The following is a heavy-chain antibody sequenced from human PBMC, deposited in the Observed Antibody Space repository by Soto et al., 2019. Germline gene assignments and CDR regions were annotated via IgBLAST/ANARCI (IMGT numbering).Heavy chain of an antibody. V-gene: IGHV3-15*07. CDR1: GFTFSNAW. CDR3: TTVYCSGGSCPKWNYYYYGMDV. Sequence: GGSLRLSCAASGFTFSNAWMNCVRQAPGKGMEWVGRIKSKTDGGTTDYAAPVKGRFTISRDDSKNTLFLQMNSLKTEDTAVYYCTTVYCSGGSCPKWNYYYYGMDVWGQGTTVTVSS. CDR2: IKSKTDGGTT. J-gene: IGHJ6*02. D-gene: IGHD2-15*01.